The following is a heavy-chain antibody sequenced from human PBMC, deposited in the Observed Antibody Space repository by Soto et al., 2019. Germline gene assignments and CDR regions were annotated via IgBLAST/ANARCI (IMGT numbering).Heavy chain of an antibody. CDR3: AKANIVVVTATAFDY. CDR2: ISYDGSNK. D-gene: IGHD2-21*02. CDR1: GLTFSRYG. Sequence: QVQLVASGGGVVQPGRSLRLSCAASGLTFSRYGMHWVRQAPGKGLEWVAVISYDGSNKYYADSVKGRFTISRDNSKNTLYLQMNSLRAEDTAVYYGAKANIVVVTATAFDYWGQGTLVTVSS. J-gene: IGHJ4*02. V-gene: IGHV3-30*18.